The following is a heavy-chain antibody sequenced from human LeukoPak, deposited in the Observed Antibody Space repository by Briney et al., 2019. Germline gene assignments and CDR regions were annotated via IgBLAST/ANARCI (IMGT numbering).Heavy chain of an antibody. CDR1: GGTFSSYA. CDR2: IIPIFGTA. CDR3: ARVFSRGRTSNGYYYFDY. Sequence: SVTVSCTASGGTFSSYAISWVRQAPGQGLEWMGGIIPIFGTANYAQKFQGRVTITADESTSTAYMELSSLRSEDTAVYYCARVFSRGRTSNGYYYFDYWGQGTLVTVSS. V-gene: IGHV1-69*13. J-gene: IGHJ4*02. D-gene: IGHD5-18*01.